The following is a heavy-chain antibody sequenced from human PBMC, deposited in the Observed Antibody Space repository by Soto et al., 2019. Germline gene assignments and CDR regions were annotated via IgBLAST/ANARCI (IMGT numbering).Heavy chain of an antibody. D-gene: IGHD3-22*01. Sequence: AETLSLPVTVSGCSISSYYWTWIRQPPGKGLEGIGYIDDSGSTNYNPSLKSRGTISVDTSKNQFCLKLSSVTAADTAVYYCARAYYHDSSGYYYEFSDDNNWLDPLGQGTLVPVSS. V-gene: IGHV4-59*01. CDR1: GCSISSYY. CDR3: ARAYYHDSSGYYYEFSDDNNWLDP. CDR2: IDDSGST. J-gene: IGHJ5*02.